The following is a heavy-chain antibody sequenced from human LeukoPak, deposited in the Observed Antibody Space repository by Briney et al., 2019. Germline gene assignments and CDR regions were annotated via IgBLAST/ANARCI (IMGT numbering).Heavy chain of an antibody. D-gene: IGHD3-10*01. Sequence: PGGSLRLSCAAPGFTFSSYAMSWVRQAPGKGLEWVSAISGSGGGKYYAGSVEGRFTISQEHFKKPLCLEMKSRRAEDTAVYYCAKDLGRIRGSYFDYWGQGTLVTVSS. J-gene: IGHJ4*02. V-gene: IGHV3-23*01. CDR1: GFTFSSYA. CDR3: AKDLGRIRGSYFDY. CDR2: ISGSGGGK.